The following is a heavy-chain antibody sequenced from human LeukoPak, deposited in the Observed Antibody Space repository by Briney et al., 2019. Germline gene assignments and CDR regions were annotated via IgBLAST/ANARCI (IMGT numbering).Heavy chain of an antibody. J-gene: IGHJ6*02. V-gene: IGHV6-1*01. Sequence: SQTLSLTCAISGDSVSSNSAAWNWIRQSPSRGLEWLGRTYYRSKWYNDYAVSVKSRITINPDTSKNQFSLQLNSVTPEDTAVCYCARDHPSYSSSSYGMDVWGQGTTVTVSS. D-gene: IGHD6-6*01. CDR2: TYYRSKWYN. CDR1: GDSVSSNSAA. CDR3: ARDHPSYSSSSYGMDV.